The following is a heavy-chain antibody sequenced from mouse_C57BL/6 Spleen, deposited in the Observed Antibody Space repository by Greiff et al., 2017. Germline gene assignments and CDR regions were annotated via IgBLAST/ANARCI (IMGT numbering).Heavy chain of an antibody. CDR1: GYTFTDYE. D-gene: IGHD2-4*01. CDR2: IDPETGGT. Sequence: VHLVESGAELVRPGASVTLSCKASGYTFTDYEMHWVKQTPVHGLEWIGAIDPETGGTAYNQKFKGKAILTADKSSSTAYMELRSLTSEDSAVXYCTRARSTMITTRAAWFAYWGQGTLVTVSA. V-gene: IGHV1-15*01. CDR3: TRARSTMITTRAAWFAY. J-gene: IGHJ3*01.